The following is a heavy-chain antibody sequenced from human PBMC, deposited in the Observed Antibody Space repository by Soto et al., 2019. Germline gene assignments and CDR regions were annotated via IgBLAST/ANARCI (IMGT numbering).Heavy chain of an antibody. CDR1: GFTFSSYG. D-gene: IGHD1-26*01. CDR3: AKDGTKWELHYYFDY. CDR2: ISYDGSNK. Sequence: QVQLVESGGGVVQPGRSLRLSCAASGFTFSSYGMHWVRQAPGKGLEWVAVISYDGSNKYYADSVKGRFTISRDNSKNTLYLQMNSLRAEDTAVYYCAKDGTKWELHYYFDYWGQGTLVTVSS. V-gene: IGHV3-30*18. J-gene: IGHJ4*02.